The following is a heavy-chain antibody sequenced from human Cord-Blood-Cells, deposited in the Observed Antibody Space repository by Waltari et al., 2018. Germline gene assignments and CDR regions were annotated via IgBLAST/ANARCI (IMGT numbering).Heavy chain of an antibody. D-gene: IGHD3-10*01. CDR2: IYYSGRA. CDR3: ARDVEVRGAYFDY. V-gene: IGHV4-39*02. Sequence: QLQLQESGPGLVKPSETLSLTCTVSGGSISSSSYYWGWIRQPPGKGLEWIGSIYYSGRAYYNPSLKSRVTISVDTSKNQFSLKLSSVTAADTAVYYCARDVEVRGAYFDYWGQGTLVTVSS. CDR1: GGSISSSSYY. J-gene: IGHJ4*02.